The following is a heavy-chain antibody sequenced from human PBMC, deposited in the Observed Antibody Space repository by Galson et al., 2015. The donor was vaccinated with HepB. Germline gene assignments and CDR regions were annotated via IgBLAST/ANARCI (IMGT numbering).Heavy chain of an antibody. CDR3: ARDQSTPAAADTNWFDP. CDR1: GYTFTSYY. Sequence: SVKVSCKASGYTFTSYYMHWVRQAPGQGLEWMGIINPSGGSTSYAQKFQGRVTMTRDTSTSTVYMELSSLRSQDTAVYYCARDQSTPAAADTNWFDPWGQGTLVTVSS. D-gene: IGHD6-13*01. J-gene: IGHJ5*02. V-gene: IGHV1-46*01. CDR2: INPSGGST.